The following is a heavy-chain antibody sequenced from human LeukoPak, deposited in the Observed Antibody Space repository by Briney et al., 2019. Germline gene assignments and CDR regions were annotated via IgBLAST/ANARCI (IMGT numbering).Heavy chain of an antibody. D-gene: IGHD3-10*01. V-gene: IGHV3-66*01. CDR2: IYSGGST. CDR3: AREGSYYYGSGSYSFDY. J-gene: IGHJ4*02. CDR1: GFTFSSYS. Sequence: GGSLRLSCAASGFTFSSYSMNWVRQAPGKGLEWVSVIYSGGSTYYADSVKGRFTISRDNSKNTLYLQMNSLRAEDTAVYYCAREGSYYYGSGSYSFDYWGQGTLVTVSS.